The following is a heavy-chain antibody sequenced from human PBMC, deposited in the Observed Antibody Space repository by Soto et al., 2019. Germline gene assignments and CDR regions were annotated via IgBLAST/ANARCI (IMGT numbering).Heavy chain of an antibody. Sequence: SETLSLTCAVYGGSFSGYYWSWIRQPPGKGLEWIGEINHSGSTNYNPSLKSRVTISVDTSKNQFSLKLSSVTAADTAVYYCARPKEASIPTVTTRCFDPWGQGTLVPVSS. CDR1: GGSFSGYY. CDR2: INHSGST. D-gene: IGHD4-17*01. CDR3: ARPKEASIPTVTTRCFDP. V-gene: IGHV4-34*01. J-gene: IGHJ5*02.